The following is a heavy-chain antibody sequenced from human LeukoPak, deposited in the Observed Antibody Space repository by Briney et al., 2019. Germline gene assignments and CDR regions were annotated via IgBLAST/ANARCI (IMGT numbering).Heavy chain of an antibody. V-gene: IGHV3-43D*03. CDR3: AKNRGFPTSGFYYGMDV. CDR2: ISWDGGST. Sequence: GGSLRLSCAASGFTFDDYAMHWVRQAPGKGLEWVSLISWDGGSTYYADSVKGRFTISRDNSKNSLYLQMNSLRAEDTALYYCAKNRGFPTSGFYYGMDVWGQGTTVTVSS. CDR1: GFTFDDYA. J-gene: IGHJ6*02. D-gene: IGHD1-14*01.